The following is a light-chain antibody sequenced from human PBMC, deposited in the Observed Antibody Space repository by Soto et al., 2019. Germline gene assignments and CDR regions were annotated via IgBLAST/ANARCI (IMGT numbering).Light chain of an antibody. CDR2: GAS. CDR1: QSVSSTY. CDR3: QQYGNSPYT. J-gene: IGKJ2*01. Sequence: EIVLTQSPGTLSLSPRERATLSCRASQSVSSTYLAWYQQKPGQAPRLLIYGASSRATGIPDRFSGSGSGTDCTLTISRLEPEDFAVYYCQQYGNSPYTFGQGTKVDIK. V-gene: IGKV3-20*01.